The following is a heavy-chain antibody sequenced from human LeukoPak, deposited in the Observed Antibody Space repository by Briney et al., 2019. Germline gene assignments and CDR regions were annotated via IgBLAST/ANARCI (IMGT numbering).Heavy chain of an antibody. J-gene: IGHJ4*02. D-gene: IGHD3-22*01. V-gene: IGHV1-69-2*01. CDR3: ATVDYYDSSGLDY. CDR2: VDPEDGET. CDR1: GYTFTDYY. Sequence: ASVKVSXKVSGYTFTDYYMHWVHQAPGKGLEWMGLVDPEDGETIYAEKFQGRVTITADTSTDTAYMGLSSLRSEDTAVYYCATVDYYDSSGLDYWGQGTLVTVSS.